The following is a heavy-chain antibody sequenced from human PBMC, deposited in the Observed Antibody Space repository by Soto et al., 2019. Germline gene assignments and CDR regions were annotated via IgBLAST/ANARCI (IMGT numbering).Heavy chain of an antibody. CDR1: GGSFSGYY. CDR3: ARGFPTLDL. D-gene: IGHD3-9*01. V-gene: IGHV4-34*01. J-gene: IGHJ1*01. Sequence: QVQLQQWGAGLLKPSETLSLTCAVYGGSFSGYYCSWIRQPPGKGLEWIGEINHSGSTNYNPSLKSRVTISVDTSKKQCHLTLSSVTAAETAVYYCARGFPTLDLWGKGIIVTVS. CDR2: INHSGST.